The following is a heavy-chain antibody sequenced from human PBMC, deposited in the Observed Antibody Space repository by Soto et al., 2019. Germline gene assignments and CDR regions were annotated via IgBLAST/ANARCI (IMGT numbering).Heavy chain of an antibody. Sequence: GGSLRLSCAASGFTFSSYAMHWVRQAPGKGLEWVAVISYDGSNKYYADSVKGRFTISRDNSKNTLYLQMNSLRAEDTAVYYCARDSSSWTFDYWGQGTLVTVSS. D-gene: IGHD6-13*01. V-gene: IGHV3-30-3*01. J-gene: IGHJ4*02. CDR1: GFTFSSYA. CDR2: ISYDGSNK. CDR3: ARDSSSWTFDY.